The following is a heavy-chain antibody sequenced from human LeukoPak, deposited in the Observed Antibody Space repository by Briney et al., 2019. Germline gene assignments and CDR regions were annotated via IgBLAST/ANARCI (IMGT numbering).Heavy chain of an antibody. CDR2: IYSGGST. V-gene: IGHV3-66*02. J-gene: IGHJ4*02. CDR1: GFTFSSYA. Sequence: GGSLRLSCAASGFTFSSYAMSWVRQAPGKGLEWVSVIYSGGSTYYADSVKGRFTISRDNSKNTLYLQMNSLRAEDTAVYYCARELSGSWTDYWGQGTLVTVSS. D-gene: IGHD1-26*01. CDR3: ARELSGSWTDY.